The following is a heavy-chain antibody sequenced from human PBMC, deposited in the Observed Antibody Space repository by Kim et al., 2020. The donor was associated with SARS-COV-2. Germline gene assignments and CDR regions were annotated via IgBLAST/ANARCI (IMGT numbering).Heavy chain of an antibody. CDR3: AKDRRSLAVPAAIQG. V-gene: IGHV3-9*01. J-gene: IGHJ4*02. D-gene: IGHD2-2*01. Sequence: DSVKGRFTISRDNAKNSLYLQMNSLRAEDTALYYCAKDRRSLAVPAAIQGWGQGTLVTVSS.